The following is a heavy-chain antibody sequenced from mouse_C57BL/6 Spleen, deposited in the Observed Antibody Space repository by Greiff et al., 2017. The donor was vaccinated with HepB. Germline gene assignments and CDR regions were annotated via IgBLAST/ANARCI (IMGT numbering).Heavy chain of an antibody. CDR2: INPNNGGT. V-gene: IGHV1-26*01. CDR3: ARCHYGSGYWYFDV. CDR1: GYTFTDYY. J-gene: IGHJ1*03. D-gene: IGHD1-1*01. Sequence: EVQLQQSGPELVKPGASVKISCKASGYTFTDYYMNWVKQSHGKSLEWIGDINPNNGGTSYNQKFKGKATLTVDKSSSTAYMELRSLTSEDSAVYYCARCHYGSGYWYFDVWGTGTTVTVSS.